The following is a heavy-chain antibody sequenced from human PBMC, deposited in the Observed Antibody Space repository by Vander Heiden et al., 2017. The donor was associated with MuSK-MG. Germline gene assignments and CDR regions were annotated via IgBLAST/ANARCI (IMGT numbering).Heavy chain of an antibody. CDR3: ARVTVTTPSYGMDG. D-gene: IGHD4-17*01. J-gene: IGHJ6*02. V-gene: IGHV4-34*01. Sequence: VQLQQWGAGLLQPSETLSLTCAVYGGSFSGYSWSWIRQPPGQGLEWIGEINHSGSTNYNPSLKSRVTISVDTSKNQFSLKLSSVTAADTAVYYCARVTVTTPSYGMDGWGQGTTVTVSS. CDR2: INHSGST. CDR1: GGSFSGYS.